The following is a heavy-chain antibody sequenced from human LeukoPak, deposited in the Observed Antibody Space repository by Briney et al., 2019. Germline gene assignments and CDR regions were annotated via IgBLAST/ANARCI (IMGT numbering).Heavy chain of an antibody. D-gene: IGHD3-10*01. J-gene: IGHJ4*02. V-gene: IGHV4-39*01. Sequence: SSETLSLTCTVSGGSISSSSYYWGWIRQPPGKGLEWIGSVYYSGSTYYNPSLKSRVTMSVDTSKNQFSLKLSSVTAADTAVYYCARHAAYYYGSGSYYFDYWGQGTPVSVSS. CDR2: VYYSGST. CDR1: GGSISSSSYY. CDR3: ARHAAYYYGSGSYYFDY.